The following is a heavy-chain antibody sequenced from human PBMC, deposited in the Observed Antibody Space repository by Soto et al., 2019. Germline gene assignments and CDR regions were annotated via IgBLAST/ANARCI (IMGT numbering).Heavy chain of an antibody. Sequence: VQSGTEVKKPGAAVKVSCKTSGYRFNNFGLSWVRQAPGQGLEWMGWISAYNGNTHYVEKFQGRVTMTIDTSTNTGYLELRSLRFDDTALYFCARDRSPWSGRDSVGTDDYYTMDVWGQGTTVTVSS. CDR3: ARDRSPWSGRDSVGTDDYYTMDV. CDR2: ISAYNGNT. J-gene: IGHJ6*02. V-gene: IGHV1-18*01. CDR1: GYRFNNFG. D-gene: IGHD3-3*01.